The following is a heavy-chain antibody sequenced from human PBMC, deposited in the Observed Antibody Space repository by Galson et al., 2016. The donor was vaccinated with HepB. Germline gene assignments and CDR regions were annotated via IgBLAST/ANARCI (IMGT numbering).Heavy chain of an antibody. Sequence: SLRLSCAAAGFNFYGYWMSWVRQAPGRGLEWMANIREDSFEKYYMESVKGRFTISRDNAKSSLFLQMNYLTAEDTDVYYCARGIMAAHWGMDVWGQGTTVIVSS. D-gene: IGHD3-16*01. CDR1: GFNFYGYW. V-gene: IGHV3-7*03. CDR3: ARGIMAAHWGMDV. CDR2: IREDSFEK. J-gene: IGHJ6*02.